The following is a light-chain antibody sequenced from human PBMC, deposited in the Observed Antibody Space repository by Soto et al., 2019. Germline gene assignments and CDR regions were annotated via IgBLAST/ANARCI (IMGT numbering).Light chain of an antibody. CDR1: RSISTY. CDR3: QQYNSYWT. Sequence: ESVLTQSPATLSLSPGERATLSCRASRSISTYLAWYQQKPGQAPRLPIYEALNRATGIPARFSGSGSGTEFTLTISSLQPDDFATYYCQQYNSYWTFGQGTKVDIK. J-gene: IGKJ1*01. V-gene: IGKV3-11*01. CDR2: EAL.